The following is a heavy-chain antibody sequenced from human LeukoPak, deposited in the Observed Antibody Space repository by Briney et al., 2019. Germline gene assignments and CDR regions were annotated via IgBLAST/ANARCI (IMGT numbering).Heavy chain of an antibody. CDR2: INTDGTTT. V-gene: IGHV3-74*01. D-gene: IGHD1-20*01. CDR3: ARGAYNWNDDPWYYFDY. J-gene: IGHJ4*02. Sequence: AGGSLRLSCAASGITFSNYWIHWVRHAPGEGLVWVSRINTDGTTTSYADSVKGRFTISRDNAKNSLYLQMNSLRAEDTAVYYCARGAYNWNDDPWYYFDYWGQGTLVTVSS. CDR1: GITFSNYW.